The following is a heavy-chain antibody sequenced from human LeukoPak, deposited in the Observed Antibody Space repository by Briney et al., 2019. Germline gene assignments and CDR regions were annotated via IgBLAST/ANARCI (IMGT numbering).Heavy chain of an antibody. CDR3: ARGRTEFRRITIFGVVIGEFDY. CDR2: IYTSGST. D-gene: IGHD3-3*01. V-gene: IGHV4-61*02. J-gene: IGHJ4*02. Sequence: SETLSLTCTVSGGSISSGSYYWSWIRQPAGKGLEWIGRIYTSGSTNYNPSLKSRVTISVDTSKNQFSLKLSSVTAADTAVYYCARGRTEFRRITIFGVVIGEFDYWGQGTLVTVSS. CDR1: GGSISSGSYY.